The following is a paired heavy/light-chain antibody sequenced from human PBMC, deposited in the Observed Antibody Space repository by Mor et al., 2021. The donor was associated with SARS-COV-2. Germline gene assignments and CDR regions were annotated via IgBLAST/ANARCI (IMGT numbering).Heavy chain of an antibody. Sequence: QVQLQESGPRLVKPAETLSLTCGVSSGSISNFYWSWIRQPAGKGLEWIGRIYPSGSSNYNPSLKSRVTLSVDTSKKQFSLRLTSVTAADTAMYYCARSPWGGEYGDDVPLFYLDLWGRGTLVTVSS. V-gene: IGHV4-4*07. J-gene: IGHJ2*01. CDR1: SGSISNFY. D-gene: IGHD4-17*01. CDR3: ARSPWGGEYGDDVPLFYLDL. CDR2: IYPSGSS.
Light chain of an antibody. Sequence: DVVVTQSPLSLPVTLGQPASISCKSSQSLGYSDDNTYLNWFHQRPGRSPRRLIYKVSNRDSGVPDRFSGSGSGTDFTLNISRVEAEDVGVYYCMHGTNVPPAWAFGQGTKVEIK. V-gene: IGKV2-30*01. CDR1: QSLGYSDDNTY. CDR3: MHGTNVPPAWA. CDR2: KVS. J-gene: IGKJ1*01.